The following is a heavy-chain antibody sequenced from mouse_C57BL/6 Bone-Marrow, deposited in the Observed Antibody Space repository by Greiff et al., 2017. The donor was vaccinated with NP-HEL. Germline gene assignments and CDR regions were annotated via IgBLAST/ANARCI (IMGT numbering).Heavy chain of an antibody. D-gene: IGHD2-12*01. V-gene: IGHV1-64*01. CDR2: IHPNSGST. J-gene: IGHJ3*01. CDR3: SLFHTIIATKGFSS. CDR1: GYTFTSYW. Sequence: QVQLQQPGEEMVKPGASVKLSCKASGYTFTSYWMHWVKQRPGQGLEWIGMIHPNSGSTNYNEKFKSKATLTVDKSSSTAYMQLSSLTSPDSAVYHFSLFHTIIATKGFSSCYQVPLLTFSA.